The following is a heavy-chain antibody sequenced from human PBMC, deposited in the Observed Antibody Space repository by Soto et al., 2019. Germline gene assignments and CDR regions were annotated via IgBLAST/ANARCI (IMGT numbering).Heavy chain of an antibody. CDR1: GFTFSNYG. D-gene: IGHD2-21*02. CDR3: AKVICGGDCYPYFDY. CDR2: TSYDGSNK. V-gene: IGHV3-30*18. J-gene: IGHJ4*02. Sequence: GGSLRLSCAASGFTFSNYGMHWVRQAPGKGLEWVAVTSYDGSNKYYADSVKGRFTISRDNSKNTLYLQMNSLRAEDTALYYCAKVICGGDCYPYFDYWGQGTLVTVS.